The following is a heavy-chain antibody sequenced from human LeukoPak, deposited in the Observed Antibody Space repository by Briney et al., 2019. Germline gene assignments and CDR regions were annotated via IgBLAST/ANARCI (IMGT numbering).Heavy chain of an antibody. D-gene: IGHD2-15*01. CDR3: ANRLLTRFDY. CDR2: ISYDGSNK. Sequence: PGGSLRLSCAASGFTFSSYGMHWVRQAPGKGLEWVAVISYDGSNKYYADSVKGRFTTSRDNSKNTLYLQMNSLRAEDTAVYYCANRLLTRFDYWGQGTLVTLSS. V-gene: IGHV3-30*18. J-gene: IGHJ4*02. CDR1: GFTFSSYG.